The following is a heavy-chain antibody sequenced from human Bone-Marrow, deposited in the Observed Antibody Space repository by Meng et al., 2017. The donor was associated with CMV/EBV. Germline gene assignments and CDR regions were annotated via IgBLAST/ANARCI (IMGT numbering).Heavy chain of an antibody. Sequence: SLKISCAASGFTFDDYAMHWARQAPGKGLEWVSGISWNSGSIGYADSVKGRFTISRDNAKNSLYLQMNSLRTEDTALYYCAKEGRIAAAVTFDYWGQGTLVTVSS. CDR1: GFTFDDYA. J-gene: IGHJ4*02. D-gene: IGHD6-25*01. CDR3: AKEGRIAAAVTFDY. CDR2: ISWNSGSI. V-gene: IGHV3-9*01.